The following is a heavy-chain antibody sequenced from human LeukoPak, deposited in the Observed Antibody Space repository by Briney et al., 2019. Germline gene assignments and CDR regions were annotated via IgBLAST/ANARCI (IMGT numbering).Heavy chain of an antibody. CDR2: IYSSGVT. V-gene: IGHV4-39*07. D-gene: IGHD3-10*01. CDR1: GDSISRGRHY. CDR3: ATITHDGEFFDY. J-gene: IGHJ4*02. Sequence: PSETLSLTCSVTGDSISRGRHYWGWVRQPPGSGLEWVGTIYSSGVTYHNPSLKSRLTMSVDTSTNHFSLRLTSVTAADTAIYYCATITHDGEFFDYWGQGTVVAVSS.